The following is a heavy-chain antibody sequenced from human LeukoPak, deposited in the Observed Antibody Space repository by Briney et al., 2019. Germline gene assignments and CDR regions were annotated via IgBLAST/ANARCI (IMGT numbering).Heavy chain of an antibody. Sequence: GGSVRLSCAASGFTFSSYSMNWVRQAPGKGLEWVSSISSSSSYIYYADSVKGRFTISRDNAKNSLYLQMNSLRAEDTAVYYCAREESDAFDIWGQGTMVTVSS. CDR3: AREESDAFDI. V-gene: IGHV3-21*01. CDR1: GFTFSSYS. CDR2: ISSSSSYI. D-gene: IGHD3-10*01. J-gene: IGHJ3*02.